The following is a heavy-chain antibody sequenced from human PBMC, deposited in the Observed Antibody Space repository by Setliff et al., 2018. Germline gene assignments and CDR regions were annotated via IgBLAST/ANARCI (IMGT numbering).Heavy chain of an antibody. CDR2: IKSKAGGGTI. V-gene: IGHV3-15*01. Sequence: GGSLRLSCAASGFDFSDAWMSWVRQAPGKGPEWVGPIKSKAGGGTIDYAAPVEGRFTISRDDSKNTVYLQMSSLKIEDTAVYYCVHNADFIGTFNTWGQGTMVTVSS. D-gene: IGHD2-8*01. J-gene: IGHJ3*01. CDR3: VHNADFIGTFNT. CDR1: GFDFSDAW.